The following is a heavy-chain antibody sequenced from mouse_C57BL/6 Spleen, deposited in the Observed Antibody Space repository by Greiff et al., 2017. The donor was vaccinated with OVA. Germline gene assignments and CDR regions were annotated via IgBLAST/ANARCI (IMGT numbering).Heavy chain of an antibody. CDR3: ARRLGLYFDY. J-gene: IGHJ2*01. CDR2: IWSGGST. D-gene: IGHD4-1*01. CDR1: GFSLTSYG. Sequence: VQLVESGPGLVQPSQSLSITCTVSGFSLTSYGVHWVRQSPGKGLEWLGVIWSGGSTDYNAAFISRLSISKDNSKSQVFFKMNSLQADDTAIYYWARRLGLYFDYWGQGTTLTVSS. V-gene: IGHV2-2*01.